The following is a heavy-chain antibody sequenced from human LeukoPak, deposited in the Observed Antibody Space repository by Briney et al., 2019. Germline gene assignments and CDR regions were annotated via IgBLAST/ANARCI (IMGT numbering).Heavy chain of an antibody. CDR1: GGTFSSYA. CDR2: IIPIFGTA. Sequence: SVKVSCKASGGTFSSYAISWVRQAPGQGLEWMGRIIPIFGTANYAQKFQGRVTITTNESTSTAYMELSSLRSEDTAVYYCARDPEIAPYYFDYWGQGTLVTVSS. V-gene: IGHV1-69*05. CDR3: ARDPEIAPYYFDY. J-gene: IGHJ4*02. D-gene: IGHD6-13*01.